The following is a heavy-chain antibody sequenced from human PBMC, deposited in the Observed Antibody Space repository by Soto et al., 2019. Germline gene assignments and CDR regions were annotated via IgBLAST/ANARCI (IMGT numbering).Heavy chain of an antibody. CDR2: ISYDGSNA. D-gene: IGHD3-10*01. V-gene: IGHV3-30*03. CDR3: VRDSGIASLDF. Sequence: QVHLLESGGSVVEAGKSLRLSCEASGFIFSSFGMHWVRQAPGKGLEWVALISYDGSNAEYADPVKGRFTISGDSSMNILSLQMNSLRFDDTAMYYCVRDSGIASLDFWGRGTLVTVSS. CDR1: GFIFSSFG. J-gene: IGHJ4*02.